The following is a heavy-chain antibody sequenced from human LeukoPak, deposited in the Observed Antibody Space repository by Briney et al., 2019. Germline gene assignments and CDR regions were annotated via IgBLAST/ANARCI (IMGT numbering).Heavy chain of an antibody. CDR2: IKQDGSAK. Sequence: GGSLRLSCAASGFTFSYYWMSWVRQAPGKGLEWVANIKQDGSAKYYVDSLKGRFTISRDDARNSLYLQMNSLRAEDTAVYYCVREEAYSSGWYGTDDWGQGTLVTVSS. CDR3: VREEAYSSGWYGTDD. J-gene: IGHJ4*02. CDR1: GFTFSYYW. V-gene: IGHV3-7*01. D-gene: IGHD6-19*01.